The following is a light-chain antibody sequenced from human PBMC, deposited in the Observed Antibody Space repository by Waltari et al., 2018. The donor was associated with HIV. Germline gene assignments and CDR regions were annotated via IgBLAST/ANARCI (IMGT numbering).Light chain of an antibody. CDR2: DSS. J-gene: IGKJ4*01. CDR3: QQRRNWPLT. CDR1: QSVSAY. Sequence: EIVFTQSPATLSLSPGEQATLSCRASQSVSAYLAWYQQKPGQPPRLLIYDSSDRATGIPARISGSGSGTDFTLTINSLEPEDFAVYYCQQRRNWPLTFGGGTKVEIK. V-gene: IGKV3-11*01.